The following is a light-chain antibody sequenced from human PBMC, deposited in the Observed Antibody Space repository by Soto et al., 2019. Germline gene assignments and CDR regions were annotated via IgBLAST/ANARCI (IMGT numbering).Light chain of an antibody. CDR3: QQYINAPQT. CDR2: WAS. V-gene: IGKV4-1*01. CDR1: QSVLYSPNNKNY. J-gene: IGKJ1*01. Sequence: DIVMTQSPDSLAVSLGERATINCKSSQSVLYSPNNKNYLAWYQQKPGQPPKLLVYWASTRESGVPDRFSGSGSETDFTLTINSLQAEDGAVYYCQQYINAPQTFGRGTKVEIK.